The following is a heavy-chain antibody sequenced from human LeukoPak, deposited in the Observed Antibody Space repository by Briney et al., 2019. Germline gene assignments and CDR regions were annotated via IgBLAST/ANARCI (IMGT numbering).Heavy chain of an antibody. D-gene: IGHD1-26*01. CDR2: IWYDGSNK. CDR3: AKVFFSGSYYAASDY. V-gene: IGHV3-33*06. Sequence: GRSLRLSCAASGFTFRSYGMHWVRQAPGKGLEWVAIIWYDGSNKYYRESVKGRFTVSRDNSKNTLYLQMNSLRAEDTAVYYCAKVFFSGSYYAASDYWGQGTLVTVSS. CDR1: GFTFRSYG. J-gene: IGHJ4*02.